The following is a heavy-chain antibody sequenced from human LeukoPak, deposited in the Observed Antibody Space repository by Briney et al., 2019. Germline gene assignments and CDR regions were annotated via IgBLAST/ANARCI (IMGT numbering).Heavy chain of an antibody. CDR2: MYTSSIT. CDR3: AKEDAGGTYSFDY. Sequence: GSLRLLCAVSGLTVSSNFMRWVRQAAGKGPESVTVMYTSSITYDANSVRGRFTISRNNSKNTLYSQMYSLTAEETAEYYCAKEDAGGTYSFDYWGQGTLVTIAS. D-gene: IGHD1-26*01. V-gene: IGHV3-66*01. CDR1: GLTVSSNF. J-gene: IGHJ4*02.